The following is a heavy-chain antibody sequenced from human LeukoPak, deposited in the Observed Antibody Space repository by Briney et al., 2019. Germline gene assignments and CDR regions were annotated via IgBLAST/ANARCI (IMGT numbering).Heavy chain of an antibody. Sequence: GGSLRLSCAASGFTFSSYWMSWVRQAPGKGLEWVANIKHDGSEKYYVDSVKGRFTISRDNAKNSLYLQMNSLRAEDTAVYYCARGVCSSTSCYEDYWGQGTLVTVSS. J-gene: IGHJ4*02. CDR1: GFTFSSYW. D-gene: IGHD2-2*01. CDR2: IKHDGSEK. V-gene: IGHV3-7*05. CDR3: ARGVCSSTSCYEDY.